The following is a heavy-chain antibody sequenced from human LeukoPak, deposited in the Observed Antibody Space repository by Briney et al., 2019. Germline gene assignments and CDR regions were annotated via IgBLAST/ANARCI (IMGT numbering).Heavy chain of an antibody. CDR2: INPNSGCT. V-gene: IGHV1-2*02. Sequence: ASVKVSCKASGYTFTGYYMHWVRQAPGQGLEWMGYINPNSGCTNYAQKFQGRVTMTRDTSISTAYMELSRLRSDDTAVYYCARAPGPRYCSSTSCYGMAAFDVWGQGTMVTVSS. J-gene: IGHJ3*01. CDR3: ARAPGPRYCSSTSCYGMAAFDV. CDR1: GYTFTGYY. D-gene: IGHD2-2*01.